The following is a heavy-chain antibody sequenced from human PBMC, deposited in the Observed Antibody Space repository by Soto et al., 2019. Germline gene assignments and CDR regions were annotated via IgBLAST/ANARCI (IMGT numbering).Heavy chain of an antibody. Sequence: GGSLRLSCVVSEFTFSSYAMTWVRQAPGKGLEWISSINSDSSSIYHADSVKGRFTISRDNAKNSVDLQMNSLRDEDTAVYYCARSYYHDSSAYYYDYWGQGALVTVSS. CDR3: ARSYYHDSSAYYYDY. CDR2: INSDSSSI. J-gene: IGHJ4*02. CDR1: EFTFSSYA. V-gene: IGHV3-48*02. D-gene: IGHD3-22*01.